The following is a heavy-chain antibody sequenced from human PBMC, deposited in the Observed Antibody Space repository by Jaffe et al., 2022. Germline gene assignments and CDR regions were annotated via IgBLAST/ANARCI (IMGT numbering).Heavy chain of an antibody. CDR2: IRYDGSNK. J-gene: IGHJ4*02. D-gene: IGHD3-3*01. CDR3: AKDGKSRPRWTILDRSPRDLDY. V-gene: IGHV3-30*02. Sequence: QVQLVESGGGVVQPGGSLRLSCAASGFTFSSYGMHWVRQAPGKGLEWVAFIRYDGSNKYYADSVKGRFTISRDNSKNTLYLQMNSLRAEDTAVYYCAKDGKSRPRWTILDRSPRDLDYWGQGTLVTVSS. CDR1: GFTFSSYG.